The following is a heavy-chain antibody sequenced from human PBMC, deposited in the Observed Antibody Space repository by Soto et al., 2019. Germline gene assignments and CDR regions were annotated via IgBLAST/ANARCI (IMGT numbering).Heavy chain of an antibody. D-gene: IGHD6-13*01. CDR1: VFTFSSYG. CDR3: AKVWPQLAAAAGYDY. CDR2: ISYDGSNK. Sequence: GGSLRLSCAASVFTFSSYGMHWVRQAPGKGLEWVAVISYDGSNKYYADSVKGRFTIPRDNSKNTLYLQMNSLRAEDTAVYYCAKVWPQLAAAAGYDYWGQGTLVTVSS. J-gene: IGHJ4*02. V-gene: IGHV3-30*18.